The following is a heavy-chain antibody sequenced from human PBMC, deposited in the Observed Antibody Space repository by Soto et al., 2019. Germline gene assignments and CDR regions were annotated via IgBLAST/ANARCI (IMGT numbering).Heavy chain of an antibody. V-gene: IGHV4-59*01. CDR1: GGSISSYY. CDR3: ARTGYDSSGYAHDAFDI. CDR2: IYYSGST. D-gene: IGHD3-22*01. Sequence: SETLSLTCTVSGGSISSYYWSWIRQPPGKGLEWIGYIYYSGSTNYNPSLKSRVTISVDTSKNQFSLKLSSVTAADTAVYYCARTGYDSSGYAHDAFDIWGQGTMVTVSS. J-gene: IGHJ3*02.